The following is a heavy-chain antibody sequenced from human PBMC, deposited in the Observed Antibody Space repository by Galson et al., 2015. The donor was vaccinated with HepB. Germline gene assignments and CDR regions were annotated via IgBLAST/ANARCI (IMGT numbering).Heavy chain of an antibody. CDR2: IIPIFGTA. D-gene: IGHD3-10*01. V-gene: IGHV1-69*06. CDR3: ARAQTMVRGAYNWFDP. CDR1: GGTFSSYA. Sequence: SVKVSCKASGGTFSSYAISWMRQAPGQGLEWMGGIIPIFGTANYAQKFQGRVTITADKSTSTAYMELSSLRSEDTAVYYCARAQTMVRGAYNWFDPWGQGTLVTVSS. J-gene: IGHJ5*02.